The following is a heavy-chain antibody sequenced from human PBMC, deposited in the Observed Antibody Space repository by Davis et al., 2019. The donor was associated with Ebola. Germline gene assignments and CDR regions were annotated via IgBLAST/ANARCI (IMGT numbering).Heavy chain of an antibody. Sequence: ASVKVSCKASGYTFTGYYMQWVRQAPGQGLEWMGWINPNTGGTDYAQKFQGRVTMTRDTSISTAYMDLSSLRSDDTAVYYCARGKGGSYFDYWGQGTLVTVSS. J-gene: IGHJ4*02. CDR3: ARGKGGSYFDY. CDR1: GYTFTGYY. V-gene: IGHV1-2*02. CDR2: INPNTGGT. D-gene: IGHD1-26*01.